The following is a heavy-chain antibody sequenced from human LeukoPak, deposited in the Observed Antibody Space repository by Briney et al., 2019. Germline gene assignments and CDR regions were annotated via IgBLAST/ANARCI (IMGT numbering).Heavy chain of an antibody. V-gene: IGHV3-23*01. CDR1: GFTFSSYA. CDR2: ISGSGGST. CDR3: AKDRIAAVGTPYYYYGMDV. Sequence: TGGSLRLSCAASGFTFSSYAMSWVRQAPGKGLEWVSAISGSGGSTYYADSVKGRFTISRDNSKNTLYLQVNSLRAEDTAVYYCAKDRIAAVGTPYYYYGMDVWGQGTTVTVSS. J-gene: IGHJ6*02. D-gene: IGHD6-13*01.